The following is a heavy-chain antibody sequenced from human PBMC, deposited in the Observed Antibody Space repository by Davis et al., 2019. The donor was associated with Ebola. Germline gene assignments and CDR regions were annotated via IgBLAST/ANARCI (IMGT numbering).Heavy chain of an antibody. D-gene: IGHD6-19*01. V-gene: IGHV1-45*02. CDR2: ITPFNGNT. J-gene: IGHJ6*02. Sequence: SVKVSCKASGYTFTSYGISWVRQAPGQGLEWMGWITPFNGNTNYAQKFQDRVTITRDRSMSTAYMELSSLRSEDTAMYYCASSIAVAGKEIYYYYGMDVWGQGTTVTVSS. CDR3: ASSIAVAGKEIYYYYGMDV. CDR1: GYTFTSYG.